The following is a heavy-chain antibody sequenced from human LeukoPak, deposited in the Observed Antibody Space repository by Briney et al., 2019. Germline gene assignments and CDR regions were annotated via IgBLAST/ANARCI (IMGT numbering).Heavy chain of an antibody. CDR2: IIGSGGAT. CDR1: GFTFSIYA. V-gene: IGHV3-23*01. Sequence: PGGSLRLSCAASGFTFSIYAMTWVRQAPGKGLEWVSLIIGSGGATSCADSVKGRFTISRDNSKNTLYLQMNSLRAEDTAVYYCARGLHTYYYDSSGYPQGYWGQGTLVTVSS. CDR3: ARGLHTYYYDSSGYPQGY. D-gene: IGHD3-22*01. J-gene: IGHJ4*02.